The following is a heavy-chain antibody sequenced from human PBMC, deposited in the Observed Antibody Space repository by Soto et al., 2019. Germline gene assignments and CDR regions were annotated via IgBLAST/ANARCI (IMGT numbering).Heavy chain of an antibody. CDR2: ISSNGGST. CDR1: GFTFSSYA. Sequence: GGSLRLSCAASGFTFSSYAMHWVRQAPGKGLEYVSAISSNGGSTYYANSVEGRFTISRDNSKNTLYLQMGSLRAEDMAVYYCASTNDSSGYFWSSFDYWGQGTLVTVSS. D-gene: IGHD3-22*01. J-gene: IGHJ4*02. CDR3: ASTNDSSGYFWSSFDY. V-gene: IGHV3-64*01.